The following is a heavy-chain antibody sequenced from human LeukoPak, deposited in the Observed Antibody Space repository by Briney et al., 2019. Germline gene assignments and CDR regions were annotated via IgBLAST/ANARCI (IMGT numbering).Heavy chain of an antibody. D-gene: IGHD1-26*01. CDR1: GFTFSSYS. CDR2: INWNGGST. J-gene: IGHJ6*03. CDR3: ATDPYSGGYSAAVYYYYMDV. V-gene: IGHV3-20*04. Sequence: GGSLRLSCAASGFTFSSYSMNWVRQAPGKGLEWVSGINWNGGSTVYADSVKGRFTISRDNAKNSLYLQMNSLRAEDTAVYYCATDPYSGGYSAAVYYYYMDVWGKGTTVTVSS.